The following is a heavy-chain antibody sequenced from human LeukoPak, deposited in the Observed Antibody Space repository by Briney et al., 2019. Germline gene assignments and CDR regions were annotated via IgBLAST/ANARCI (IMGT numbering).Heavy chain of an antibody. CDR2: ISSSGSTI. V-gene: IGHV3-48*04. Sequence: GGSLRLSCAASGFTFSSYSMNWVRQAPGKGLEWVSYISSSGSTIYYADSVKGRFTISRDNAKNSLYLQMNSLRAEDTAVYYCARGGPDYGYYFDNWGQGTLVTVFS. CDR3: ARGGPDYGYYFDN. J-gene: IGHJ4*02. D-gene: IGHD3-10*01. CDR1: GFTFSSYS.